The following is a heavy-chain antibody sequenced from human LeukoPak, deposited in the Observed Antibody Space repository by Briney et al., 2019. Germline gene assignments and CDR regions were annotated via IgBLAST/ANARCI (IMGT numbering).Heavy chain of an antibody. CDR1: GGSFSGYY. V-gene: IGHV4-59*08. Sequence: PSETLSLTCAVYGGSFSGYYWSWIRQPPGKGLEWIGYIYYSGSTNYNPSLKSRVTISVDTSKNQFSLKLSSVTAADTAVYYCARHPFATPFDHWGRGTLVTVSS. CDR2: IYYSGST. CDR3: ARHPFATPFDH. J-gene: IGHJ4*02. D-gene: IGHD2-15*01.